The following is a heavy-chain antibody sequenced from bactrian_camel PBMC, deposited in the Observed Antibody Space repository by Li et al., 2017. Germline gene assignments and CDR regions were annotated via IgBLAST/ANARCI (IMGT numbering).Heavy chain of an antibody. V-gene: IGHV3S53*01. CDR2: ANIFGDT. CDR3: AADCFAGTTIAPVDSGV. CDR1: GSTDSREC. Sequence: HVQLVESGGGSVQAGGSLRLSCAASGSTDSRECMAWFRQVAGKEREFMGFANIFGDTRSADSVRGRFTISRDNAKKTLYLQMNSLKPEDTAMYYCAADCFAGTTIAPVDSGVWGQETQVTVS. D-gene: IGHD4*01. J-gene: IGHJ6*01.